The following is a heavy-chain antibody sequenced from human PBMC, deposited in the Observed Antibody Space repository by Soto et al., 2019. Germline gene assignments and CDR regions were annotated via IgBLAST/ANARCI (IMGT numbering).Heavy chain of an antibody. Sequence: QVQLVQSGAEVKKPGASVKVSCKASGYTFTGYYMHWVRQAPGQGLEWMGWINPNSGGTNYAQKFQGGVTMTRDPSISTAYMGLGRRRSDATAVYSWARQWVSYGMDVWGKGTTVTVSS. V-gene: IGHV1-2*02. CDR2: INPNSGGT. D-gene: IGHD1-26*01. CDR3: ARQWVSYGMDV. CDR1: GYTFTGYY. J-gene: IGHJ6*04.